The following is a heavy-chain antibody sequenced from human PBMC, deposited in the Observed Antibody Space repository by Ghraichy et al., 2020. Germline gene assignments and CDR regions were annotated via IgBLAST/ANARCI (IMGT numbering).Heavy chain of an antibody. D-gene: IGHD4/OR15-4a*01. Sequence: GGSLRLSCAASGFTFSDYYMSWIRQAPGKGLEWVSYISSSGSTIYYADSVKGRFTISRDNAKNSLYLQMNSLRAEDTAVYYCARDLGTLSAMANSEMGYYGMDVWGQGTTVTVSS. CDR2: ISSSGSTI. CDR1: GFTFSDYY. J-gene: IGHJ6*02. CDR3: ARDLGTLSAMANSEMGYYGMDV. V-gene: IGHV3-11*01.